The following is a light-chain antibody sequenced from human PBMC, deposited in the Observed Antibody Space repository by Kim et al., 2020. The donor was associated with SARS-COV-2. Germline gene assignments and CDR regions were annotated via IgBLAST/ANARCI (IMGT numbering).Light chain of an antibody. CDR1: KLGDKY. V-gene: IGLV3-1*01. J-gene: IGLJ3*02. CDR3: QAWDSTWV. Sequence: VYVSPGQTASITCSGDKLGDKYACWYQHKPGQSPVLVIYQDSKRPAAIPERFSGSNSGNTATLTISGTQAMDEADYYCQAWDSTWVFGGGTQLTVL. CDR2: QDS.